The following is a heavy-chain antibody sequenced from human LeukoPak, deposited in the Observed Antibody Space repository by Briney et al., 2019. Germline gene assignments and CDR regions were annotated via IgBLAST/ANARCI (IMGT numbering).Heavy chain of an antibody. CDR2: INHSGST. D-gene: IGHD6-19*01. CDR1: GGSFSSYY. Sequence: SETLSLTCAVYGGSFSSYYWSWIRQPPGKGLEWIGEINHSGSTNYNPSLKSRVTISVDTSKNQFSLKLSSVTAADTAVYYCARAPYSSGRKYDYWGQGTLVTVSS. V-gene: IGHV4-34*01. J-gene: IGHJ4*02. CDR3: ARAPYSSGRKYDY.